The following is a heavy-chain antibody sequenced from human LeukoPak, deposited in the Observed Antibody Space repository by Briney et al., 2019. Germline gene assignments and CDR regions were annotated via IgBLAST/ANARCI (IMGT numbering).Heavy chain of an antibody. CDR1: GYTLTELS. V-gene: IGHV1-24*01. CDR3: ATLGGGGYSYGYGLAFYGMDV. CDR2: FDPEDGET. D-gene: IGHD5-18*01. Sequence: ASVTVSCKVSGYTLTELSMHWVRQAPGKGLEWMGGFDPEDGETIYAQKFQGRVTMTEDTSTDTAYMELSSLRSEDTAVYYCATLGGGGYSYGYGLAFYGMDVWGQGTTVTVSS. J-gene: IGHJ6*02.